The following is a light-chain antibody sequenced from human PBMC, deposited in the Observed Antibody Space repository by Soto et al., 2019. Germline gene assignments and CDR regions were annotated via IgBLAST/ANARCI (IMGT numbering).Light chain of an antibody. Sequence: IQMTQSPSSLSASAGDRVTITCRASQGINSYLNWYQQQPGKAPKLLIYAASSLQSGVPSRFSGSGSGTDFTLTISSLQPEDFATYYCQQNYTTPRTFGEGTKVDIK. V-gene: IGKV1-39*01. J-gene: IGKJ1*01. CDR3: QQNYTTPRT. CDR1: QGINSY. CDR2: AAS.